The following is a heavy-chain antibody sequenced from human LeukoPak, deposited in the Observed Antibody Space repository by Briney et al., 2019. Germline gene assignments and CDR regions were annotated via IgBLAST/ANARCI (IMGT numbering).Heavy chain of an antibody. Sequence: GGSLRLSCAASGFTVGSNYMSWVRQAPGKGLEWVSVIYSGGSTYYADSVKGRFTISRDNSKNTLYLQMNSLRAEDTAVYYCASTYYDILTGYYKWGQGTLVTVSS. CDR2: IYSGGST. CDR3: ASTYYDILTGYYK. D-gene: IGHD3-9*01. CDR1: GFTVGSNY. V-gene: IGHV3-66*01. J-gene: IGHJ4*02.